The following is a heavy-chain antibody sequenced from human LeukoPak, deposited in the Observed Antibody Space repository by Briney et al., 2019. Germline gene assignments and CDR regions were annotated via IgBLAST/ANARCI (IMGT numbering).Heavy chain of an antibody. J-gene: IGHJ4*02. CDR1: GYTYANCD. V-gene: IGHV1-8*01. D-gene: IGHD1-1*01. CDR3: VSNPPATWDFNY. CDR2: TSPNSGNT. Sequence: ASEKVSCKTSGYTYANCDINWVRQTAGQGLEWMGWTSPNSGNTGYAQNFQGRFAMTRDTSISTVYMELSSLSSEDTAVYYCVSNPPATWDFNYWGQGTLVTVSS.